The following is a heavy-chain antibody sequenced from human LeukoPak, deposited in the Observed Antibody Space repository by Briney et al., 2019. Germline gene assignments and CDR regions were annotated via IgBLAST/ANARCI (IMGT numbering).Heavy chain of an antibody. D-gene: IGHD4-17*01. V-gene: IGHV4-34*01. CDR1: GGSFSGYY. Sequence: SETLSLTCAVYGGSFSGYYWSWIRQPPGKGLEWIGEINHSGSTNYNPSLKSRVTISVDTSKNQLSLKLSSVTAADTAVYYCARLTVTGGLYYYYYMDVWGKGTTVTVSS. CDR3: ARLTVTGGLYYYYYMDV. J-gene: IGHJ6*03. CDR2: INHSGST.